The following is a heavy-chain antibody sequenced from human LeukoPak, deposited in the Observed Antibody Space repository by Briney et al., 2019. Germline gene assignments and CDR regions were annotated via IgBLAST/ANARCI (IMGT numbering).Heavy chain of an antibody. D-gene: IGHD6-13*01. CDR2: ISYDGSNK. CDR1: GFTFSSYG. Sequence: GGSLRLSCAASGFTFSSYGMHWVRQAPGKGLEWVAVISYDGSNKYYADSVKGRFTISRDNSKNTLYLQMNSLRAEDTAVYYCAKFKSRAAAAAWYYGMDVWGQGTMVTVSS. CDR3: AKFKSRAAAAAWYYGMDV. J-gene: IGHJ6*02. V-gene: IGHV3-30*18.